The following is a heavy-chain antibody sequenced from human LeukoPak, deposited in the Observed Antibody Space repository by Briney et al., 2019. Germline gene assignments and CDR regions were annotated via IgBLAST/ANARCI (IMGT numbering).Heavy chain of an antibody. CDR1: GGSFSGYY. J-gene: IGHJ4*02. D-gene: IGHD2-2*01. CDR3: ARGGGVVVVPAASFDY. V-gene: IGHV4-34*01. Sequence: PSETLSLTCAVYGGSFSGYYWSWIRQPPGKGLEWIGEINHSGSTNYNPSLKSRVTISVDTSKNQFSLKLSSVTAADTAVYYCARGGGVVVVPAASFDYWGQGTLVTVSS. CDR2: INHSGST.